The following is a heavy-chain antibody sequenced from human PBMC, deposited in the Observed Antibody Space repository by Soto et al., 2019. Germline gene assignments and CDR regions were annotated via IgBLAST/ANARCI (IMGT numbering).Heavy chain of an antibody. J-gene: IGHJ4*02. Sequence: QVHLVQSGAEVKKPGASVKVSCKASGYTFTSYGITWVRQAPGQGLEWMGWISAHNGNTDFAQRLQGKVIVTRDTSTITAYMEMRGLISDDTAVYYCASGRYGDYWGQGALVTVSS. CDR3: ASGRYGDY. D-gene: IGHD1-26*01. V-gene: IGHV1-18*01. CDR1: GYTFTSYG. CDR2: ISAHNGNT.